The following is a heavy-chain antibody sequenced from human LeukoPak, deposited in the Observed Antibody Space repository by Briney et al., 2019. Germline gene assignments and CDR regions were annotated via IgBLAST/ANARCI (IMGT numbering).Heavy chain of an antibody. D-gene: IGHD4-17*01. CDR3: APPPTVTTYFDY. Sequence: GGSLRLSCAASGLTFSSYAMSWVRQAPGKGLEWVSAISGSGGSTYYADSVKGRFTISRDNSKNTLYLQMNSLRAEDTAVYYCAPPPTVTTYFDYWGQGTLVTVSS. CDR1: GLTFSSYA. CDR2: ISGSGGST. V-gene: IGHV3-23*01. J-gene: IGHJ4*02.